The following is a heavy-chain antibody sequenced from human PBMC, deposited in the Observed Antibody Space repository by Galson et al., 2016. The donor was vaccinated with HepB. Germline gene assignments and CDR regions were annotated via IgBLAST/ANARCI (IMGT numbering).Heavy chain of an antibody. J-gene: IGHJ5*02. V-gene: IGHV3-15*07. Sequence: SLRLSCAASGFTFSKAWMNWIRQAPGKGLEWVGRIKSKNDGGKTDYATPGKARFTISRDDSKNTRYLQMNGLKTEDTAVYSCTPEGQIEWGLKGWFDPWGQGTQVTVSS. CDR3: TPEGQIEWGLKGWFDP. D-gene: IGHD3-16*01. CDR1: GFTFSKAW. CDR2: IKSKNDGGKT.